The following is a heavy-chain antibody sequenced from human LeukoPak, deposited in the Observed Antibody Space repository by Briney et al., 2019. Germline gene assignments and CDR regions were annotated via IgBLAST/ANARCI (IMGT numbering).Heavy chain of an antibody. CDR2: ISAYNGNT. Sequence: ASVKVSCKASGYTFTSYGISWVRQAPGQGLEWMGWISAYNGNTNYAQKLQGRVTMTADTSTSTAYMELRSLRSDDTAVYYCARDSIAAAALGDAFDIWGQGTMVTVSS. CDR1: GYTFTSYG. V-gene: IGHV1-18*01. J-gene: IGHJ3*02. CDR3: ARDSIAAAALGDAFDI. D-gene: IGHD6-13*01.